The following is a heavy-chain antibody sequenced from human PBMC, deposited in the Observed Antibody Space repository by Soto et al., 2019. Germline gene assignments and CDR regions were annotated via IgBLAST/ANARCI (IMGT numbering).Heavy chain of an antibody. CDR1: GFTFSSYA. D-gene: IGHD3-9*01. J-gene: IGHJ5*01. Sequence: GGSLRLSCAASGFTFSSYAMSWVRHAPGKGLEWVSAISGSGGSTYYADSVKGRFTISRDNSKNPLYLQMNSLRAEDTAVYYCAKVRNYDILTVRGDLVGIDPWGQGTLVTVSS. CDR2: ISGSGGST. CDR3: AKVRNYDILTVRGDLVGIDP. V-gene: IGHV3-23*01.